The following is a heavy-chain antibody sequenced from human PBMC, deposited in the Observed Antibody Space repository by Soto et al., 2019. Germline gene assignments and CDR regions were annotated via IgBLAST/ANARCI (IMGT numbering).Heavy chain of an antibody. V-gene: IGHV1-46*01. CDR2: INPSSGRT. CDR3: ARDHNFGFILYAMDV. Sequence: ASVKVSCKASGYTFTSYSMHWVRQAPGQGLEWMGIINPSSGRTSYAQNFQGRVTMTSDTSTSIVYMEMSSLKSEDTAVYYCARDHNFGFILYAMDVWGQGTTVTVS. J-gene: IGHJ6*02. CDR1: GYTFTSYS. D-gene: IGHD2-15*01.